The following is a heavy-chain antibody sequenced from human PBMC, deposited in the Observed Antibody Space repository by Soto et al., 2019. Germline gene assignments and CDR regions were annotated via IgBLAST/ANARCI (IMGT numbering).Heavy chain of an antibody. Sequence: QVQLVQSGAEVKTPGSSVKVSCKASGGTFNSFSIDWVRQAPGQGLEWMEGIIPMSGRPNYAQRFQGRVTFSADKSTNTVYMEVNRLTYEDTAVYYCTRRGRESANWFDPWGQGTLVTVSS. J-gene: IGHJ5*02. CDR2: IIPMSGRP. CDR3: TRRGRESANWFDP. V-gene: IGHV1-69*06. CDR1: GGTFNSFS.